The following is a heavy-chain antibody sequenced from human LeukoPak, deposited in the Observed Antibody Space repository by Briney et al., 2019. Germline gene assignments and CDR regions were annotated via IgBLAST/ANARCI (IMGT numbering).Heavy chain of an antibody. V-gene: IGHV3-21*04. J-gene: IGHJ4*02. Sequence: KSGGSLRLSCAASGFTFSSYSMNWVRQAPGKGLEWVSSISSSSSYIYYADSVKGRFTISRDNAKNSLYLQMNSLRTEDTAVYYCATQPTVAAPPQDFDYWGQGTLVTVSS. CDR2: ISSSSSYI. CDR3: ATQPTVAAPPQDFDY. CDR1: GFTFSSYS. D-gene: IGHD2-15*01.